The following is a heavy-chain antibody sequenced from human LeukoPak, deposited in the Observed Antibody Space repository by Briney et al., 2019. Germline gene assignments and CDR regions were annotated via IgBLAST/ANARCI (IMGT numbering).Heavy chain of an antibody. V-gene: IGHV3-23*01. Sequence: GGSLRLSCSASGFAFSGFAMGWVRPAPGKGLEWVSSISGSGGNTYYADSVEGRFTVSRDNSKNTPYQQMNSLRAEDTALYYCARGRGGDYVPSRFDYWGQGTLVTVSS. J-gene: IGHJ4*02. D-gene: IGHD4-17*01. CDR1: GFAFSGFA. CDR2: ISGSGGNT. CDR3: ARGRGGDYVPSRFDY.